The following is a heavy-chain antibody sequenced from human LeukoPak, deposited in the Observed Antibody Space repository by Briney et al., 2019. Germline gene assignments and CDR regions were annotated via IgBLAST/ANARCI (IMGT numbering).Heavy chain of an antibody. CDR2: ISGSGGST. J-gene: IGHJ4*02. D-gene: IGHD6-19*01. V-gene: IGHV3-23*01. Sequence: GGSLRLSCAASGFTFSSYAMSWVRQAPGKGLEWVSAISGSGGSTYYADSAKGRFTISRDNSKNTLYLQMNSLRAEDTAVYYCARGTLYSGWSYYLDYWGQGTLVTVSS. CDR1: GFTFSSYA. CDR3: ARGTLYSGWSYYLDY.